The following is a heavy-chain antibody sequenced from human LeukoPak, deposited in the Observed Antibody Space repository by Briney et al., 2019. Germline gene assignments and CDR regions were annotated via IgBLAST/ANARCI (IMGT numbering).Heavy chain of an antibody. V-gene: IGHV1-18*01. CDR1: GYTFTSYG. D-gene: IGHD3-22*01. J-gene: IGHJ6*03. CDR2: ISAYNGNT. CDR3: ARVTYPYYYDSSGGALYYYYMDV. Sequence: APVKVSCKASGYTFTSYGISWVRQAPGQGLEWMGWISAYNGNTNYAQKLQGRVTMTTDTSTSTAYMELRSLRSDDTAVYYCARVTYPYYYDSSGGALYYYYMDVWGKGTTVTVSS.